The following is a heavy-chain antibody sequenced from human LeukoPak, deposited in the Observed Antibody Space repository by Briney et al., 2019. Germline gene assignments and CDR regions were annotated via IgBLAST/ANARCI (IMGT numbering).Heavy chain of an antibody. CDR3: SREGGFYRPLDY. CDR2: VHLDGRT. V-gene: IGHV4-4*02. Sequence: SETLSLTCAVFDDSIYTNKWWSWVRQPPGKGLEWIGVVHLDGRTNYNPSLKSRFIMSVDLPENHISLKLTSVTAADTAVYYCSREGGFYRPLDYSGEGTLVTVSS. J-gene: IGHJ4*02. D-gene: IGHD3-3*01. CDR1: DDSIYTNKW.